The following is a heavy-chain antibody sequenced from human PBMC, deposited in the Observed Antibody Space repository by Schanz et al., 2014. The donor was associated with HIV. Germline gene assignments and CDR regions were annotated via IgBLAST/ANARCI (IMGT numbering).Heavy chain of an antibody. CDR2: TRVKSDSYAT. J-gene: IGHJ6*02. CDR1: GFTFSDYP. CDR3: RGYRFYYGVDF. V-gene: IGHV3-72*01. Sequence: EVQLVESGGGLVKPGRSLRLSCTTSGFTFSDYPVSWLRQAPGKGLEWVPRTRVKSDSYATEYAASVTGRFTISRDDSKNSVYLQMNSLNIEDTAVYYCRGYRFYYGVDFWGQGTTVTVSS. D-gene: IGHD5-18*01.